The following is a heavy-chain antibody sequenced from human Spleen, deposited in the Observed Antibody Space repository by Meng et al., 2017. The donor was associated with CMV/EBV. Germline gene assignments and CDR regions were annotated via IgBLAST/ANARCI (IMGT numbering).Heavy chain of an antibody. CDR1: GGSISSYY. CDR2: IYYSGST. Sequence: SETLSLTCTVSGGSISSYYWSWIRQPPGKGLEWIGYIYYSGSTNYNPSLKSRVTIPVDTSKNQFSLKLSSVTAADTALYYCARARDGYTLDYWGQGTLVTVSS. J-gene: IGHJ4*02. CDR3: ARARDGYTLDY. V-gene: IGHV4-59*01. D-gene: IGHD5-24*01.